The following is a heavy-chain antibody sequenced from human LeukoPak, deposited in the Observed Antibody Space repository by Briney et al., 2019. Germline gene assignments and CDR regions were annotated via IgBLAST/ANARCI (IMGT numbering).Heavy chain of an antibody. CDR2: IYYSGST. J-gene: IGHJ6*02. V-gene: IGHV4-59*01. CDR3: ARAGTAKYYYYGMDV. CDR1: GCSISSYY. Sequence: KPSETLSLTCTVSGCSISSYYLSWIRQPPGKGLEWIGNIYYSGSTNYNPSLKSRVTISVDTSRNQFSLKLSSVTAADTAVYYCARAGTAKYYYYGMDVWGQGTTVTVSS. D-gene: IGHD2-21*02.